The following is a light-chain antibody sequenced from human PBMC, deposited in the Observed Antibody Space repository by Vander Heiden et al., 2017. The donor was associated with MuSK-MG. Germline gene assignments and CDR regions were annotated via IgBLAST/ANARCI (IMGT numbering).Light chain of an antibody. CDR3: QQRSNWPRT. CDR2: DAS. J-gene: IGKJ1*01. V-gene: IGKV3-11*01. Sequence: ELVLPQSPATLSLSPRERATLSCRASQSVSSYLAWYQQKPGQAPRLLIYDASNRATGIPARFSGSGSGTDFTLTISSLEPEDFAVYYCQQRSNWPRTFGQGTKVEIK. CDR1: QSVSSY.